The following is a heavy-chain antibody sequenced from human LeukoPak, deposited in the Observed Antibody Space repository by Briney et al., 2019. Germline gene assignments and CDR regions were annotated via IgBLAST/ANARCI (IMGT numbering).Heavy chain of an antibody. D-gene: IGHD3-16*01. V-gene: IGHV3-23*01. CDR1: GFTFSSYA. CDR3: AKGVMSARTGYFDY. J-gene: IGHJ4*02. CDR2: ISGSVGST. Sequence: GGSLRLSCAASGFTFSSYAMSWVRQAPRKGLGWVSAISGSVGSTYYADSVRGRFTISRDNSKNTLYLHMNSLRADDTAVYYCAKGVMSARTGYFDYWGQGTLVTVSS.